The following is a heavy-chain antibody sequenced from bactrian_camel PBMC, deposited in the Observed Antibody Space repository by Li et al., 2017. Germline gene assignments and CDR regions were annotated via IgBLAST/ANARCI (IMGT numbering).Heavy chain of an antibody. Sequence: HVQLVESGGGSVQPGGSLRLSCAASEYTYNTYCLGWFREAPGLEREAVAAIDKHGDPNYADSVQGRFIISKNDAKNTLTLQMNSLKPEDTAMYYCAAADCDNEGEENFGSWGQGTQVTVS. CDR3: AAADCDNEGEENFGS. V-gene: IGHV3S53*01. CDR1: EYTYNTYC. J-gene: IGHJ6*01. CDR2: IDKHGDP.